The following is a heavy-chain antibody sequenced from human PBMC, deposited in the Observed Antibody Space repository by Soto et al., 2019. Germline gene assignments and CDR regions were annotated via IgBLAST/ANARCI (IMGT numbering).Heavy chain of an antibody. D-gene: IGHD3-16*02. CDR1: GGSISSYY. CDR3: ARDYRDPWYNWFDP. J-gene: IGHJ5*02. V-gene: IGHV4-59*01. Sequence: SETLSLTCTVSGGSISSYYWSWIRQPPGKGLEWIGYIYYSGSTNYNPSLKSRVTISVDTSKNQFSLKLSSVTAADTAVYYCARDYRDPWYNWFDPWGQGTLVTV. CDR2: IYYSGST.